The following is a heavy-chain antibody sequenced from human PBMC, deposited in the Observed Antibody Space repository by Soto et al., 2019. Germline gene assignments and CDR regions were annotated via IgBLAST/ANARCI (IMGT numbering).Heavy chain of an antibody. CDR3: AILKLGIVRYGMDV. CDR2: IYYSGST. V-gene: IGHV4-39*01. J-gene: IGHJ6*02. D-gene: IGHD1-26*01. Sequence: SETLSLTCTVSGGSISSSSYYWGWIRQPPGKGLEWIGSIYYSGSTYYNPSLKSRVTISVDTSKNQFSLKLSSVTAADTAVYYCAILKLGIVRYGMDVWGQGATVTVSS. CDR1: GGSISSSSYY.